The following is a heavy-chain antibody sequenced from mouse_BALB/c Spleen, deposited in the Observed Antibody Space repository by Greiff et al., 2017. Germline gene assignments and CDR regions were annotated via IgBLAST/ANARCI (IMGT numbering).Heavy chain of an antibody. J-gene: IGHJ3*01. CDR3: ARWNYRRFAY. V-gene: IGHV3-2*02. Sequence: EVQLQESGPGLVKPSQSLSLTCTVTGYSITSDYAWNWIRQFPGNKLEWMGYISYSGSTSYNPSLKSRISITRDTSKNQFFLQLNSVTTEDTATYYCARWNYRRFAYWGQGTLVTVSA. CDR2: ISYSGST. D-gene: IGHD1-1*01. CDR1: GYSITSDYA.